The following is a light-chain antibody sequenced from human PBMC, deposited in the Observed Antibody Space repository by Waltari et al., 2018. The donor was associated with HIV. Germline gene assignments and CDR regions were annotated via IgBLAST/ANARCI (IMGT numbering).Light chain of an antibody. CDR1: ENINNY. J-gene: IGKJ4*01. Sequence: EIVLTQSPATLSLSPGERATLSCTASENINNYLAWYQQKPGQPPRLVLYDASNRAPGVPDRFSGGGSETHFALTISSLEPEDFAVYYCQQRRNCPLTFGGGTKVEMK. CDR3: QQRRNCPLT. CDR2: DAS. V-gene: IGKV3-11*01.